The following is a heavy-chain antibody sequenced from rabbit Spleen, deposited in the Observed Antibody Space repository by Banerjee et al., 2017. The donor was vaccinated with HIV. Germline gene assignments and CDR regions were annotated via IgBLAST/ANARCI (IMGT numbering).Heavy chain of an antibody. V-gene: IGHV1S45*01. Sequence: QEQLVESGGDLVKPGTSLTLTCTASGFSFSSSYYICWVRQAPGKGLEWIGCIYTGNSKTYYASWAKGRFTCSKTSSTTVTLQMTSLTVADTATYFCARDAATSFSSYGMDLWGPGTLVTVS. CDR1: GFSFSSSYY. CDR2: IYTGNSKT. J-gene: IGHJ6*01. CDR3: ARDAATSFSSYGMDL. D-gene: IGHD8-1*01.